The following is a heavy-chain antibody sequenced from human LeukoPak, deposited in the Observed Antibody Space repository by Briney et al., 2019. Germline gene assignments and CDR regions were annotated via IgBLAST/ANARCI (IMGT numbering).Heavy chain of an antibody. V-gene: IGHV3-15*01. CDR1: GFTFSNAW. CDR3: TTDLRGDIVVVDL. Sequence: PGGSLRLSCAASGFTFSNAWMSWVRQAPGKGLEWVGHIKSKTDGGTTDYAAPVRGRFTISRDDSKNTLYLQMNSLKTEDTAVYYCTTDLRGDIVVVDLWGQGTLVTVSS. J-gene: IGHJ5*02. CDR2: IKSKTDGGTT. D-gene: IGHD2-2*01.